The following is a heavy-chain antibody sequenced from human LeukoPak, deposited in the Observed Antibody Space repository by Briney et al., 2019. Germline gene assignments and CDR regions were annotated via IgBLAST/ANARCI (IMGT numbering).Heavy chain of an antibody. D-gene: IGHD3-22*01. Sequence: GGSLRLSCAASGFTASSNYMSWVSHPPGKGLEWDSVIYSGGSTYYADSVKGRFTISRDNSKNTLYLQMNSLRPEDTAVYYCASGKRSSGYAPLPYWGQGTRVTVPP. V-gene: IGHV3-66*02. CDR1: GFTASSNY. J-gene: IGHJ4*02. CDR2: IYSGGST. CDR3: ASGKRSSGYAPLPY.